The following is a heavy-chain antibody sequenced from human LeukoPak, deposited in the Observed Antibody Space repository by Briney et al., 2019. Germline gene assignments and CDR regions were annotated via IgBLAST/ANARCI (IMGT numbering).Heavy chain of an antibody. J-gene: IGHJ4*02. Sequence: SETLPLTCAVYGGSFSGYYWSWIRQPPGKGLEWIGEINHSGSTNYNPSLKSRVTISVDTSKNQFSLKLSSVTAADTAVYYCARIRGYSYGTFDYWGQGTLVTVSS. CDR2: INHSGST. V-gene: IGHV4-34*01. CDR1: GGSFSGYY. D-gene: IGHD5-18*01. CDR3: ARIRGYSYGTFDY.